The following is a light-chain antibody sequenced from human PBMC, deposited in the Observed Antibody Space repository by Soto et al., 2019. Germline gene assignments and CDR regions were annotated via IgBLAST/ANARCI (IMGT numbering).Light chain of an antibody. CDR3: QQYSISCP. CDR2: GVS. Sequence: EIELTHAPGTLSLSPGERATLSCRAIQSVSRSQLAWYQQKTGQAPRLLIYGVSSRATGIPDRLSGSGSGTDFTLTNSRLAPEDFAVSYCQQYSISCPFSQGTKVAIK. CDR1: QSVSRSQ. V-gene: IGKV3-20*01. J-gene: IGKJ2*02.